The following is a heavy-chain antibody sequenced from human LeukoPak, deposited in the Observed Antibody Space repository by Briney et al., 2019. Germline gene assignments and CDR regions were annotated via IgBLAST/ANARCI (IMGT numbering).Heavy chain of an antibody. CDR1: GYTFTSYG. J-gene: IGHJ3*02. Sequence: ASVKVSCKASGYTFTSYGISWVRQAPGQGLEWMGRIIPILGIANYAQKIQGRVTITADKSTSTAYMELSSLRSEDTAVYYCARSLWFGELGAFDIWGQGTMVTVSS. V-gene: IGHV1-69*04. CDR3: ARSLWFGELGAFDI. D-gene: IGHD3-10*01. CDR2: IIPILGIA.